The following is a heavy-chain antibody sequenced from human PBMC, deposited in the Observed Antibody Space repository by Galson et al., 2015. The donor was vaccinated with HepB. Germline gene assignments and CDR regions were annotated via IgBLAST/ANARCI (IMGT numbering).Heavy chain of an antibody. Sequence: SVKVACKASGYSFIDNDRNWLRQATGQGLEWMGWMNPKRGTTGFAQKFQGRVTLTRDTSINTAYMELSGLRSEDTGFYYCGTGSVDLELWWGQGTLVTVS. J-gene: IGHJ4*02. CDR3: GTGSVDLELW. CDR1: GYSFIDND. CDR2: MNPKRGTT. D-gene: IGHD5-18*01. V-gene: IGHV1-8*02.